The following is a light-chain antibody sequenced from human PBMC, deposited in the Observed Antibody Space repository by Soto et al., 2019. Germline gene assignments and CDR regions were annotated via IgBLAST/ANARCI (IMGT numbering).Light chain of an antibody. CDR2: EGS. CDR3: CSYAGSVV. Sequence: QSVLTQPASVSGSPGQSITISCTGTSSDVGSYNLVSWYQQHPGKAPKLMNYEGSKRPSGVFNRFSGSKSGNTASLTISGLQAEDEADYYCCSYAGSVVFGGGTKVTVL. J-gene: IGLJ2*01. V-gene: IGLV2-23*01. CDR1: SSDVGSYNL.